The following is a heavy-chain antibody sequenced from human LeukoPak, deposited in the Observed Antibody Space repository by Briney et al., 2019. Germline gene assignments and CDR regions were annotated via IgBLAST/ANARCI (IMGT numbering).Heavy chain of an antibody. CDR1: GGSISSSSYY. CDR3: ARDSPMVTDY. V-gene: IGHV4-39*07. D-gene: IGHD5-18*01. J-gene: IGHJ4*02. CDR2: IYYSGST. Sequence: PSETLSLTCTVSGGSISSSSYYWGWIRQPPGKGLEWIGSIYYSGSTYYNPSLKSRVTISVDTSKNQFSLKLGSVTAADTAVYYCARDSPMVTDYWGQGTLVTVSS.